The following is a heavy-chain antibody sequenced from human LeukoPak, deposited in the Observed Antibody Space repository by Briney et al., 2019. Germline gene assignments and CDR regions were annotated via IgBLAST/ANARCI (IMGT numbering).Heavy chain of an antibody. CDR3: ARDWAMATIY. CDR2: IYTSGST. J-gene: IGHJ4*02. D-gene: IGHD5-24*01. V-gene: IGHV4-61*02. CDR1: GGSISSGSYY. Sequence: KTSETLSLTCTVSGGSISSGSYYWSWIRQPAGQGLEWIGRIYTSGSTNYNPSLKSRVTISVDTSKNQFSLKLSSVTAADTAVYYCARDWAMATIYWGQGTLVTVSS.